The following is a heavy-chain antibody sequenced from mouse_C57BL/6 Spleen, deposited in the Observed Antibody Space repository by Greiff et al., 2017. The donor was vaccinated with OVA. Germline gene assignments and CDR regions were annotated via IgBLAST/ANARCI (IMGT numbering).Heavy chain of an antibody. CDR2: IDPENGDT. J-gene: IGHJ2*01. CDR1: GFNIKDDY. D-gene: IGHD4-1*01. Sequence: DVQLQESGAELVRPGASVKLSCTASGFNIKDDYMHWVKQRPEQGLEWIGWIDPENGDTEYASKFQGKATITADTSSNTAYLQLSSLTSEDTAVYYCTTLGRSYWGQGTTLTVSS. V-gene: IGHV14-4*01. CDR3: TTLGRSY.